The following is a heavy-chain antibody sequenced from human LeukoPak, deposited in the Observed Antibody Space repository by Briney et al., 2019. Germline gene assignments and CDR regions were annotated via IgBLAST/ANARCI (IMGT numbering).Heavy chain of an antibody. D-gene: IGHD1-26*01. V-gene: IGHV1-69*13. Sequence: SVKVSCKASGGTFSSYAISWVRQAPGQGLEWMGGIIPIFGTANYAQKFQGRVTITADESTSTAYMELSSLRSEDTAVYYCAIQITRYSGSYYGEYYFDYWGQGTLVTVSS. J-gene: IGHJ4*02. CDR3: AIQITRYSGSYYGEYYFDY. CDR1: GGTFSSYA. CDR2: IIPIFGTA.